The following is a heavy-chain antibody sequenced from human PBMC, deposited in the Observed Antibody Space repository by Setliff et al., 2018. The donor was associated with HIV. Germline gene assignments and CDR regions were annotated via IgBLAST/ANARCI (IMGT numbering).Heavy chain of an antibody. CDR2: INHSGST. CDR1: GGSLSGYY. D-gene: IGHD3-10*01. J-gene: IGHJ6*02. Sequence: SETLSLTCAVYGGSLSGYYWSWIRQPPGKGLEWIGEINHSGSTNYNPSLKSRVTISVDTSKNQFSLKLSSVTAADTAMYYCARDLRITMVRGVMRDYYYYGMDVWGQGTTVTVSS. CDR3: ARDLRITMVRGVMRDYYYYGMDV. V-gene: IGHV4-34*01.